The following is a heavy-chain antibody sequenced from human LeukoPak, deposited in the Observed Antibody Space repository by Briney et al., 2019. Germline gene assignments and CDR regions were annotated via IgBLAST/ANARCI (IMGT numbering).Heavy chain of an antibody. D-gene: IGHD2-8*01. Sequence: SETLSLTCTVSGGSISYYYWSWIRQPPGKGLEWIGHIYYIGSTTYNPPLTSRVTMSVDTSKNQFSLKLNSVTAADTAVYYCARDGIFANGLDIWGQGTMVTVSS. V-gene: IGHV4-59*01. J-gene: IGHJ3*02. CDR1: GGSISYYY. CDR2: IYYIGST. CDR3: ARDGIFANGLDI.